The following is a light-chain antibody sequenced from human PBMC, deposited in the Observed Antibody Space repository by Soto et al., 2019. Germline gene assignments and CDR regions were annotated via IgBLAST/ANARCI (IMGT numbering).Light chain of an antibody. CDR2: DVT. Sequence: QSALTQPASVSGSPGWSVTISCTGSSSDVGDFNYVSWYQHLPGRAPKLIIYDVTNRPSGISYRFSASKSGRTASLTISGLQAEDEADYYCSSYSSSPTHVVFGGGTKLTVL. J-gene: IGLJ2*01. CDR1: SSDVGDFNY. CDR3: SSYSSSPTHVV. V-gene: IGLV2-14*03.